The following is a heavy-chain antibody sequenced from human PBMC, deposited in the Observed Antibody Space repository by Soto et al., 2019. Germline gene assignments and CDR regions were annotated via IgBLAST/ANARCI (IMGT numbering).Heavy chain of an antibody. CDR1: GGSISSGGYY. V-gene: IGHV4-31*03. J-gene: IGHJ4*02. D-gene: IGHD4-17*01. CDR3: ARAEGHGDYLYFDY. CDR2: IYYSGST. Sequence: QVQLQESGPGLVKPSQTLSLTCTVSGGSISSGGYYWSWIRQHPGKGLEWIGYIYYSGSTYYNPSLQSRVTRTVDTSRNQFSLTRSSVTASDTAVYYWARAEGHGDYLYFDYWGQVTLVTVSS.